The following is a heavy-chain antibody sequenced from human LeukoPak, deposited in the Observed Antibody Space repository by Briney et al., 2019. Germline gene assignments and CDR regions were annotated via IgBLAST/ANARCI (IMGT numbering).Heavy chain of an antibody. CDR2: INNSGST. J-gene: IGHJ4*02. D-gene: IGHD4-17*01. V-gene: IGHV4-4*02. Sequence: SETLSLTCAVSGGSISSSYWWSWIRQPPGKGLEWIGEINNSGSTNYIPSLKSRVTISIDTSKNQFSLKLSSVTAADTAVYYCARMSPRLRRLTVTTSKGFDYWGQGTLVTVSS. CDR1: GGSISSSYW. CDR3: ARMSPRLRRLTVTTSKGFDY.